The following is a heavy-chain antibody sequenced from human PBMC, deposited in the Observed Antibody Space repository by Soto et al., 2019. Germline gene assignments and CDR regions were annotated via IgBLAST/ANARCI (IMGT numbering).Heavy chain of an antibody. J-gene: IGHJ4*02. CDR1: GFTFSSYA. CDR3: AKEGCSSTSCYKGFDY. CDR2: ISGSSGST. V-gene: IGHV3-23*01. D-gene: IGHD2-2*02. Sequence: GGSLRLSCAASGFTFSSYAMSWVRQAPGKGLEWVSAISGSSGSTYYADSVKGRFTISRDNSKNTLYLQMNSLRAEDTAVYYCAKEGCSSTSCYKGFDYWGQGTLVTVSS.